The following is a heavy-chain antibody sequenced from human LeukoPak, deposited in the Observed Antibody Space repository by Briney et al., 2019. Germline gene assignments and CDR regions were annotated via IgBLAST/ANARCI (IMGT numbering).Heavy chain of an antibody. V-gene: IGHV4-4*07. D-gene: IGHD6-13*01. CDR3: ARGSLGIAAHDS. Sequence: SETLSLTCTVSGGSISSYYWSWIRQPAGKEFQWIGRIYPTGSTDYNPSLKSRVTMSVDTSKKQISLNLTSVTAADTAVYYCARGSLGIAAHDSWGQGTLVTVSS. CDR2: IYPTGST. CDR1: GGSISSYY. J-gene: IGHJ4*02.